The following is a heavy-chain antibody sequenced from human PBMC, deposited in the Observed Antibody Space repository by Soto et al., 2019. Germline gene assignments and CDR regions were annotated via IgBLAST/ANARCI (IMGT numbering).Heavy chain of an antibody. CDR3: ASGICGSGTANDY. J-gene: IGHJ4*02. Sequence: EVQLVESGGGLVQPGGSLRLSCAASGFTFSGSWMHWVRQAPGKGLVWVSRINGDGSGTSYADFVKGRFTISRDDAKNTLFLQMNGMRAEDTAVYYCASGICGSGTANDYWGQGTLVTVSS. CDR1: GFTFSGSW. CDR2: INGDGSGT. D-gene: IGHD3-10*01. V-gene: IGHV3-74*01.